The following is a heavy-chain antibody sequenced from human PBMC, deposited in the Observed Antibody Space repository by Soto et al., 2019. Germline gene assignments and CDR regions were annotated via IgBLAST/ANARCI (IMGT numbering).Heavy chain of an antibody. Sequence: GGSLRLSCAASGFTFSFYSMNWVRQAPGQGLEWVSYISSSTTTIYYADSVRGRFTISRDNAKNSLYLQMNSLRAEDRGVFYCARGDSDYEDFDYYYYXMDGWGQGTTVTVSS. CDR1: GFTFSFYS. CDR3: ARGDSDYEDFDYYYYXMDG. D-gene: IGHD4-4*01. J-gene: IGHJ6*02. V-gene: IGHV3-48*01. CDR2: ISSSTTTI.